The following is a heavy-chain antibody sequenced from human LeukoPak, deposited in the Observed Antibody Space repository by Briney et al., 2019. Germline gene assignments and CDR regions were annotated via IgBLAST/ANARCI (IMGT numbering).Heavy chain of an antibody. CDR2: ISSSSSYI. CDR3: ARGGDCSSTSCYLHWFDP. V-gene: IGHV3-21*01. D-gene: IGHD2-2*01. J-gene: IGHJ5*02. CDR1: GFTFDDYG. Sequence: GGSLRLSCAASGFTFDDYGMNWVRQAPGKGLEWVSSISSSSSYIYYADSVKGRFTISRDNAKNSLYLQMNSLRAEDTAVYYCARGGDCSSTSCYLHWFDPWGQGTLVTVSS.